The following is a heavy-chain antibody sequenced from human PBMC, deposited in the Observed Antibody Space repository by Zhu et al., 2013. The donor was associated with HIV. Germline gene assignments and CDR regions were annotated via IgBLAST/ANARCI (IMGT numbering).Heavy chain of an antibody. CDR2: VNPITDNA. D-gene: IGHD2-15*01. V-gene: IGHV1-8*03. CDR1: GGTFSSYA. J-gene: IGHJ5*02. Sequence: QVQLVQSGAEVKKPGSSVKVSCKASGGTFSSYAISWVRQAPGQGLEWMGWVNPITDNAGYAQKFQGRVSITRNTSTSTVYMELSSLRSDDTAVYYCARMDKGSCSAMACPDWFDPWGQGTLVTVSS. CDR3: ARMDKGSCSAMACPDWFDP.